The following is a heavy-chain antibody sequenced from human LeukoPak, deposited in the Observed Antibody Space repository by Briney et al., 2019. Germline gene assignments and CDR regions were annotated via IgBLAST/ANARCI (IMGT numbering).Heavy chain of an antibody. J-gene: IGHJ4*02. CDR2: ILTSGTT. CDR3: ARLRVSGSDLYYFDY. D-gene: IGHD3-10*01. V-gene: IGHV4-4*09. CDR1: NGSISSYH. Sequence: TSETLSLTCTVSNGSISSYHWSWVRQPPGKGLEWIGYILTSGTTNYNPSLKSRLTISVDTSKNRFTLKLSSVTAADTAVYYCARLRVSGSDLYYFDYWGQGTLVTVSS.